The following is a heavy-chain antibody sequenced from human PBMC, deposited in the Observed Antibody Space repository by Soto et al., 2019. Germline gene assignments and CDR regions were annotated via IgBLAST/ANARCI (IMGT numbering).Heavy chain of an antibody. J-gene: IGHJ4*02. CDR3: ASLGPWFGEPWRGQDFDF. D-gene: IGHD3-10*01. CDR2: INPSGDTT. CDR1: GYSVTSYY. V-gene: IGHV1-46*03. Sequence: QVQLVQSGAEVRKPGASVKVSCKASGYSVTSYYIHWVRQAPGQGLEWMGIINPSGDTTTYAQRFQGRVTMTWDTSTNTIYMGLSSLRSEDTAVYFCASLGPWFGEPWRGQDFDFWGQGTLVTVSS.